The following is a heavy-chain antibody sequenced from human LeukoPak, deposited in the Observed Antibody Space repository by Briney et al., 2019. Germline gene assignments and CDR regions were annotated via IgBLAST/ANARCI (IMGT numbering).Heavy chain of an antibody. Sequence: PSETLSLTCAVYGGPFGVYYWSWVRQPPGKGLEWIGENNHSGSTNYNPPLKSRVTISVDTSKNPFSLKLNSVTAADTAVDYCAGPGAGDIDYWGQGTLVTVSS. V-gene: IGHV4-34*01. CDR3: AGPGAGDIDY. CDR1: GGPFGVYY. D-gene: IGHD3-10*01. CDR2: NNHSGST. J-gene: IGHJ4*02.